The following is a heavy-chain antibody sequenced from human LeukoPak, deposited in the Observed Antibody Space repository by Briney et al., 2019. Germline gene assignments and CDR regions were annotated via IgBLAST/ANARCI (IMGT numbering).Heavy chain of an antibody. D-gene: IGHD6-19*01. CDR2: ISAYNGNT. Sequence: ASVKVSCKASGYTFTSYGISWVRHAPGQGLEWMGWISAYNGNTNYAQKLQGRVTMTTDTPTSTAYMELRSLRSDDTAVYYCARDRAGYSSGWYGEGDYWGQGTLVTVSS. CDR3: ARDRAGYSSGWYGEGDY. V-gene: IGHV1-18*01. CDR1: GYTFTSYG. J-gene: IGHJ4*02.